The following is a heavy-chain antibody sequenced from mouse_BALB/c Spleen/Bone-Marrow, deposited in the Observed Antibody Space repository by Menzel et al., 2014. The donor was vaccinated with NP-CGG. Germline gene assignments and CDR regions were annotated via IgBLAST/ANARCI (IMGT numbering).Heavy chain of an antibody. CDR3: AREGPWFAY. J-gene: IGHJ3*01. V-gene: IGHV1S137*01. CDR2: ISTYYGDA. Sequence: VQLQQSGAELVRPGVSVRISCKGSGYTFTDYAMHWVKQSHAKSLEWIGVISTYYGDASYNQKFKGKATMTVDKSSSTAYMGLARLTSEDSAIYYCAREGPWFAYWGQGTLVTVSA. CDR1: GYTFTDYA.